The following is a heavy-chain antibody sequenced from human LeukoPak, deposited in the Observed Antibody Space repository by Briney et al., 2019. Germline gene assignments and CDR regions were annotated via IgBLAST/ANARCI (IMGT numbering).Heavy chain of an antibody. CDR1: GFTFSTYG. Sequence: GGSLRLSCEASGFTFSTYGMSWVRQGPGKGLEWVSGISARGGETDYEDFVKGRFTISRDNSKNTLYLQMNSLRAEDTAVYYCAKDLKGLYDYVRGSYAIDIWGHGTLVTVFS. J-gene: IGHJ3*02. V-gene: IGHV3-23*01. D-gene: IGHD3-16*01. CDR2: ISARGGET. CDR3: AKDLKGLYDYVRGSYAIDI.